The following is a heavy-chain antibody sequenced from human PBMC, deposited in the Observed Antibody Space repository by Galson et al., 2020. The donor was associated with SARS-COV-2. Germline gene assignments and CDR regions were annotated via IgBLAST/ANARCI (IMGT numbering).Heavy chain of an antibody. CDR2: IYPGDSDT. CDR3: ARPLTMSNDAFGI. CDR1: GYSFTSYW. V-gene: IGHV5-51*01. D-gene: IGHD3-22*01. J-gene: IGHJ3*02. Sequence: GESLKISCKVSGYSFTSYWIGWVRQMPGKGLEWMGIIYPGDSDTRYSPSFQGQVTISADKSISTAYLQWSSLKASDTAMYYLARPLTMSNDAFGIWGQGTMVTVSS.